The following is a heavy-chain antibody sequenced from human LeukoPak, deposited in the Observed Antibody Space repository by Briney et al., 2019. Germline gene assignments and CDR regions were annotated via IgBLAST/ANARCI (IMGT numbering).Heavy chain of an antibody. V-gene: IGHV3-21*01. D-gene: IGHD4-17*01. CDR2: ISSSSSYI. J-gene: IGHJ4*02. Sequence: GGSLRLSCAASGFTFSSYTMNWVRQAPGKGLEWVSSISSSSSYIYYADSVKGRSTLSRDNAKNSLYLQMSSLRAEDTAVYYCARGYGDYAYWGQGTLVTVSS. CDR1: GFTFSSYT. CDR3: ARGYGDYAY.